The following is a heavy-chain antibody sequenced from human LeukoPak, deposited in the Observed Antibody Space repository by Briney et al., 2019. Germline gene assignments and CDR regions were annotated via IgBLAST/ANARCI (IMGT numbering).Heavy chain of an antibody. V-gene: IGHV1-2*02. CDR3: ARGGRAGTTLRAFDI. D-gene: IGHD1-1*01. J-gene: IGHJ3*02. Sequence: ASVKVSCKASGYTFTGYYMHWVRQAPGQGLEWMGWINPNSGGTSYAQKFQGRVTMTRDTSISTAYMELSRLRSDDTAVYYCARGGRAGTTLRAFDIWGQGTMVTVSS. CDR1: GYTFTGYY. CDR2: INPNSGGT.